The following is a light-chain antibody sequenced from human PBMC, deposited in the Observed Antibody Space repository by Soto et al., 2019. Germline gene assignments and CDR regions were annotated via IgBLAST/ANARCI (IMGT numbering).Light chain of an antibody. CDR1: SGDIGAFRY. J-gene: IGLJ2*01. CDR2: EVS. V-gene: IGLV2-8*01. CDR3: ATWDDSLNGVV. Sequence: QSVLTQPPSASGSPGQSVTISCTGTSGDIGAFRYVSWYQQRPGKAPKLIIYEVSERPSGVPDRFSGSKSGNTASLTVSGLQAEDEADYYCATWDDSLNGVVFGGGTKLTVL.